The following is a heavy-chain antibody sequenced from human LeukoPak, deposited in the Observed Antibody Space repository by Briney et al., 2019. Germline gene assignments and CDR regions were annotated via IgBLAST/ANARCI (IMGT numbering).Heavy chain of an antibody. J-gene: IGHJ3*02. D-gene: IGHD3-9*01. CDR3: ARQYYDILTGPTYAFDI. Sequence: GGSLRLSCAASGFTVSSNYMSWVRQAPGKGLEWVSVIYSGGSTYYADSVKGRFTISRDNSKNTLYLQMNSLRAEDTAVYYCARQYYDILTGPTYAFDIWGQGTMVTVSS. V-gene: IGHV3-66*04. CDR2: IYSGGST. CDR1: GFTVSSNY.